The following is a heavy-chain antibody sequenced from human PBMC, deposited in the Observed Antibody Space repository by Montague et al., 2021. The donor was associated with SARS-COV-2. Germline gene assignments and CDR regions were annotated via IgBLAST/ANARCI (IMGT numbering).Heavy chain of an antibody. D-gene: IGHD2-15*01. J-gene: IGHJ3*02. CDR1: GGSVNSGTYY. Sequence: SETLSLTCTVSGGSVNSGTYYWGWIRQPPGKGLVWIAYMYSSGSTNYNPSLKSRVTMSVDTSRNQFSLKLSSVTTADTAVHYCARGGLYCSGGRCSTFDIWGQGTMVIFSS. V-gene: IGHV4-61*01. CDR3: ARGGLYCSGGRCSTFDI. CDR2: MYSSGST.